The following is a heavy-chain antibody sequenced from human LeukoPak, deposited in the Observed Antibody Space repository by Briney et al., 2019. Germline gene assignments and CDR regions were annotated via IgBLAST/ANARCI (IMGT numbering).Heavy chain of an antibody. CDR2: IYYSGST. D-gene: IGHD2-2*01. V-gene: IGHV4-61*01. Sequence: KPSETLSLTWPFSCCSVSSCRYYWSWVRQPPGKGLEWIGDIYYSGSTNYKPSLKSRVNISVDTSKNRLSLKMRSLTAADTAVYYCARWYCSRTSCYVDYWGQGTLVTVSS. CDR1: CCSVSSCRYY. J-gene: IGHJ4*02. CDR3: ARWYCSRTSCYVDY.